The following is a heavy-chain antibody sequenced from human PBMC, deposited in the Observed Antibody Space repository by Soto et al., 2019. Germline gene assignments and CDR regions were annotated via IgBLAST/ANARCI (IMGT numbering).Heavy chain of an antibody. Sequence: ASVKVSCKASGFTFTSSAVQWVRQARGQRLEWIGWIVVGSGNTNYAQKFQERVTITRDMSISTAYMELSSLRSEDTAVYYCAVDRTVTIFGVVTSNYGMDVWGQGTTVTVSS. CDR2: IVVGSGNT. CDR1: GFTFTSSA. J-gene: IGHJ6*02. CDR3: AVDRTVTIFGVVTSNYGMDV. V-gene: IGHV1-58*01. D-gene: IGHD3-3*01.